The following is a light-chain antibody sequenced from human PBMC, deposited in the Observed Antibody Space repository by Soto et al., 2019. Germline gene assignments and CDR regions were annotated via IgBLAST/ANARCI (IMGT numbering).Light chain of an antibody. Sequence: EILMTQSPATLSVSPGERATISCRASQSVSSYLAWYQRKPGQAPMLLIYGASHTATGIPARFSGSGSGTDFTITSSILEDDDFAVYCWQDRRHWRTFGQGTKVDIK. CDR1: QSVSSY. V-gene: IGKV3-11*01. CDR2: GAS. J-gene: IGKJ1*01. CDR3: QDRRHWRT.